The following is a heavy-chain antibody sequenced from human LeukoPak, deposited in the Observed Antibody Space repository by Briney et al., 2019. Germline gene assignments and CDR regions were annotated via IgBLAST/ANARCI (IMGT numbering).Heavy chain of an antibody. Sequence: GGSLRLSCAASGFTFSSYWMHWVRQTPGKGLVWVSHINRDGGTTNYADSVKGRCTISRENAKNKLYLQMTSLRAEDTAVYYCVRGTKDWYNMDVWGQGTTVTVSS. D-gene: IGHD3/OR15-3a*01. CDR1: GFTFSSYW. CDR2: INRDGGTT. V-gene: IGHV3-74*01. CDR3: VRGTKDWYNMDV. J-gene: IGHJ6*02.